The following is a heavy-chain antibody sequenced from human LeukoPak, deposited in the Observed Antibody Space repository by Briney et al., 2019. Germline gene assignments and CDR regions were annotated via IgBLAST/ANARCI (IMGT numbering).Heavy chain of an antibody. J-gene: IGHJ4*02. V-gene: IGHV3-48*01. CDR3: AREIVVEYYFDY. CDR2: INSKSDTI. D-gene: IGHD2-2*01. CDR1: GFTFSRYS. Sequence: QPGGSLRLSCVASGFTFSRYSMNWVRPAPGKGLEWVSYINSKSDTIYYADSVKGRFTISRDNSKNTLYLQMNSLRAEDTAVYYCAREIVVEYYFDYWGQGTLVTVSS.